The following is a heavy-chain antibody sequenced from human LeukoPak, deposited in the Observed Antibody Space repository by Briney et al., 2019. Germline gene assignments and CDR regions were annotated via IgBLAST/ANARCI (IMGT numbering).Heavy chain of an antibody. D-gene: IGHD3-22*01. J-gene: IGHJ4*02. Sequence: PGGSLRLSCAASGFTFSSYAMSWVRQAPGKGLEWASAISGSGGSTYYADSVKGRFTISRDNSKNTLYLQMNSLRAEDTAVYYCAKAADYYYDSSGYYPEALYYFDYWGQGTLVTVSS. V-gene: IGHV3-23*01. CDR1: GFTFSSYA. CDR2: ISGSGGST. CDR3: AKAADYYYDSSGYYPEALYYFDY.